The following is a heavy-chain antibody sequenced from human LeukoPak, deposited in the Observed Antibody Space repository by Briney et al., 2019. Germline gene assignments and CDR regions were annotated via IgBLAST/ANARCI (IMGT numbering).Heavy chain of an antibody. Sequence: PGRSLRLSCAASGFTFSSYGMHWVRQAPGKGLEWVAVISYDGSNKYYADSVKGRFTISRDNSKNTLYLQMNSLRAEDTAVYYCAKLLTTVENDAFDIWGQGTMVTVSS. V-gene: IGHV3-30*18. CDR3: AKLLTTVENDAFDI. CDR2: ISYDGSNK. J-gene: IGHJ3*02. D-gene: IGHD4-23*01. CDR1: GFTFSSYG.